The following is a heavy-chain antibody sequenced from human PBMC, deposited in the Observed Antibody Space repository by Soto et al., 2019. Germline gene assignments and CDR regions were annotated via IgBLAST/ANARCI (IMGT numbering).Heavy chain of an antibody. Sequence: GGSLRLSCAASGFPFSSYAMSWVRQAPGKGLEWVSAIRGNGGSTYYAESVKGRFTISRDNSKSTLYLQMNSLRAEDTAVYYCAKAPYSSGWHQFDYWGQGTLVTVSS. CDR2: IRGNGGST. V-gene: IGHV3-23*01. CDR3: AKAPYSSGWHQFDY. J-gene: IGHJ4*02. D-gene: IGHD6-19*01. CDR1: GFPFSSYA.